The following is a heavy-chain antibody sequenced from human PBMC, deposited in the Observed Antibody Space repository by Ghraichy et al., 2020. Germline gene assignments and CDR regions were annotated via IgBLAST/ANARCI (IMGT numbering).Heavy chain of an antibody. D-gene: IGHD3-3*01. CDR1: GFTFSSYD. J-gene: IGHJ4*02. Sequence: GGSLRLSCAASGFTFSSYDMSWVRQAPGKGLEWVSAISGSGGSTYYADSVKGRFTISRDNSKNTLYLQMNSLRAEDTAVYYCAKSSPFWSHRYYFDYCGQGTLVTVSS. CDR2: ISGSGGST. V-gene: IGHV3-23*01. CDR3: AKSSPFWSHRYYFDY.